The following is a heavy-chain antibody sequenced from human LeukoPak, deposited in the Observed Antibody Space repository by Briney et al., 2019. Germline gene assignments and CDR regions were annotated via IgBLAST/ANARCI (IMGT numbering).Heavy chain of an antibody. CDR3: ARDFDY. CDR2: ITNSGNSK. Sequence: GGSLRLSCAASGFTFSSYSMNWVRQAPGKGLEWVSYITNSGNSKSYADSVKGRFTISRDNSKNTLYLQMNSLRAEDTAVYYCARDFDYWGQGTLVTVSS. CDR1: GFTFSSYS. J-gene: IGHJ4*02. V-gene: IGHV3-48*01.